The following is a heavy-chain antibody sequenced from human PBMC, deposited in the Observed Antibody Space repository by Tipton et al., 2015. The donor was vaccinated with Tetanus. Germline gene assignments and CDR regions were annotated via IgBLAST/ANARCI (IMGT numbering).Heavy chain of an antibody. V-gene: IGHV6-1*01. D-gene: IGHD5-18*01. CDR1: GDSVSSTSAA. CDR3: ARGETIQLWPVAN. Sequence: VKPSQTLSLTCAISGDSVSSTSAAWNWIRQSPSRGLEWLGRTYYRAKWYNDYAVSVKSRITINPDTSKNQFSLQLNSVTPEDTAVDDWARGETIQLWPVANGAQEPLVTVSS. CDR2: TYYRAKWYN. J-gene: IGHJ4*02.